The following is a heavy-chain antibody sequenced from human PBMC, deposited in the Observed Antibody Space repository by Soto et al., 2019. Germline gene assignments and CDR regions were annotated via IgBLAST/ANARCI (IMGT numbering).Heavy chain of an antibody. V-gene: IGHV3-23*05. Sequence: EVQLLESGGGLVQPGGSLRLSCAASGFIFSNYVMSWVRQAPGKGLEWVSSISNTGGSTHYVDSVKGRFSISRDNSKNTLYLQMNSLRAEDTAVHYCARHYTSGWYYFDYWGQGTLVTVSS. D-gene: IGHD6-19*01. CDR3: ARHYTSGWYYFDY. CDR1: GFIFSNYV. J-gene: IGHJ4*02. CDR2: ISNTGGST.